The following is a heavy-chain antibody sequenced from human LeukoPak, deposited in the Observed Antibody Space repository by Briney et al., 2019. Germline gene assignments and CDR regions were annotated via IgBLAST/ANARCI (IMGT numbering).Heavy chain of an antibody. CDR3: AKYKGSSGWPY. CDR1: GFTFSTFA. Sequence: GGSLRLSCAASGFTFSTFAMIWVRQAPGKGLEWVSAISGSGGSTYYADSVKGRFTISRDNSKNTLYLQMNSLRAEDTAVYYCAKYKGSSGWPYWGQGTLVTVSS. D-gene: IGHD6-19*01. CDR2: ISGSGGST. J-gene: IGHJ4*02. V-gene: IGHV3-23*01.